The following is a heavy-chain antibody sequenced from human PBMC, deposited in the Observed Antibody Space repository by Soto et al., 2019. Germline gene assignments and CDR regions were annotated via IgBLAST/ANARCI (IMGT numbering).Heavy chain of an antibody. CDR1: GYTFTSYY. D-gene: IGHD3-3*01. Sequence: GASVKVSCKASGYTFTSYYMHWVRQAPGQGLEWMGIINPSGGSTSYAQKFQGRVTMTRDTSTSTVYMELSSLRSEDTAVYYCARDPTGRFLETANYYYYGMDVWGQGTTVTVSS. V-gene: IGHV1-46*01. CDR3: ARDPTGRFLETANYYYYGMDV. CDR2: INPSGGST. J-gene: IGHJ6*02.